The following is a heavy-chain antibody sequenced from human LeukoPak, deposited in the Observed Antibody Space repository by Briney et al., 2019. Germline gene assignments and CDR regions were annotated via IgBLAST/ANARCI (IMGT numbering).Heavy chain of an antibody. D-gene: IGHD1-26*01. V-gene: IGHV4-34*01. J-gene: IGHJ5*02. CDR3: ARGGSYFDWFDP. Sequence: SETLSLTCAVYGGSFSGYYGSWIRHPPGKGLEWSGEINHSGSTNYNPSLKSRVTISLDTSKNQFSLKLSSATAAATAVYFCARGGSYFDWFDPWGQGTLVTVSS. CDR1: GGSFSGYY. CDR2: INHSGST.